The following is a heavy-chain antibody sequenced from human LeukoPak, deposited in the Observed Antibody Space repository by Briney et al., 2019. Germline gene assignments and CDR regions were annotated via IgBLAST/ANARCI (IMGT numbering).Heavy chain of an antibody. D-gene: IGHD2-2*01. J-gene: IGHJ6*03. CDR1: GFTFSSYA. CDR3: ARDPVRSSTSCYYYMDA. CDR2: ISYDGSNK. V-gene: IGHV3-30-3*01. Sequence: GGSLRLSCAASGFTFSSYAMHWVRQAPGKGLEWVAVISYDGSNKYYADSVKGRFTISRDNSKNTLYLQMNSLRAEDTAVYYCARDPVRSSTSCYYYMDAWGKGTTVTVSS.